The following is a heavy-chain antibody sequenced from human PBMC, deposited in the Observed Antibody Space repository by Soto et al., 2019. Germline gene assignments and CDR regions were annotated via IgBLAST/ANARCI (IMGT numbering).Heavy chain of an antibody. J-gene: IGHJ5*02. CDR2: IKSKTDGGTT. V-gene: IGHV3-15*01. CDR1: GFTFSNAW. D-gene: IGHD3-10*01. Sequence: GGSLRLSCAASGFTFSNAWMSWVRQAPGKGLEWVGRIKSKTDGGTTDYAAPVKGRFTISRDDSKNTLYLQMNSLRAEDTAVYYCARDTERYYGSGSPHNWFDPWGQGTLVTVSS. CDR3: ARDTERYYGSGSPHNWFDP.